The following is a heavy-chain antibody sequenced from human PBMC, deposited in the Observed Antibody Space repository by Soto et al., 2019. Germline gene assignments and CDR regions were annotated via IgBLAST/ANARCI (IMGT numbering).Heavy chain of an antibody. Sequence: SEPLSLTCAVSGGSISSSNWWGWGRQPPGKGLEWIGEIYHSGSTNYNPSLKSRVTISVDKSKNQFSLKLSSVTAADTAVYDSAIDQGVGGYAYYHDGMDVWGQGTTETVSS. V-gene: IGHV4-4*02. CDR2: IYHSGST. CDR1: GGSISSSNW. D-gene: IGHD5-12*01. J-gene: IGHJ6*02. CDR3: AIDQGVGGYAYYHDGMDV.